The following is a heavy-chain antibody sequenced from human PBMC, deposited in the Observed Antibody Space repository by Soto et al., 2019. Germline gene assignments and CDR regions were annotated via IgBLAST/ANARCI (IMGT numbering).Heavy chain of an antibody. V-gene: IGHV3-7*03. D-gene: IGHD3-3*01. CDR2: IKQDGSEK. Sequence: PGGSLRLSCAASGFTFSSYWMSWVRQAPGKGLEWVANIKQDGSEKYYVDSVKGRFTISRDNAKNSLYLQMNSLRAEDTAVYYCARDLKGRSSIFGVVITGTYDYWGQGTLVTV. CDR3: ARDLKGRSSIFGVVITGTYDY. CDR1: GFTFSSYW. J-gene: IGHJ4*02.